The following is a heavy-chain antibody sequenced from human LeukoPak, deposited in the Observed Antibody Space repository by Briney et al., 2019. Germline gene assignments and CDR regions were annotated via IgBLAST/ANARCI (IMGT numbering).Heavy chain of an antibody. V-gene: IGHV4-34*01. J-gene: IGHJ4*02. Sequence: SETLSLTCAVYGVSFSGYYWSWIRQPPGKGLEWIGEINHSGSTNYNPSLKSRVTISVDTSKNQFSLKLSSVTAADTAVYYCARGTWNFDYWGQGTLVTVSS. CDR1: GVSFSGYY. D-gene: IGHD5-12*01. CDR2: INHSGST. CDR3: ARGTWNFDY.